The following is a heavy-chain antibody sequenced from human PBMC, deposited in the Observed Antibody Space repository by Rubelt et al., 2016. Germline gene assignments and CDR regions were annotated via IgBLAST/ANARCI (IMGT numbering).Heavy chain of an antibody. J-gene: IGHJ4*02. CDR2: IKQDGSEK. CDR3: AKADNSYGPRDFDY. CDR1: RFSFSTYW. V-gene: IGHV3-7*03. D-gene: IGHD5-18*01. Sequence: EVQLVESGGGLVKPGGSLRLSCAASRFSFSTYWMSWVRQAPGKGLEWVANIKQDGSEKYYVDSVKGRFTISRDNAKTSLYLQMNSLGAEDTAVFYRAKADNSYGPRDFDYWGQGTLVTVSS.